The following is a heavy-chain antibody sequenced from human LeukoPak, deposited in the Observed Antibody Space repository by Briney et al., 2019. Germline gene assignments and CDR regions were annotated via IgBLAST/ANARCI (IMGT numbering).Heavy chain of an antibody. CDR1: GYSISSGYY. CDR2: IYHSGST. CDR3: ARERRRGYDILTGYSVSYYFDY. V-gene: IGHV4-38-2*02. D-gene: IGHD3-9*01. Sequence: PSETLSLTCTVSGYSISSGYYWGWIRQPPGKGLEWIGSIYHSGSTYYNPSLKSRVTISVDTSKNQFSLKLSSVTAADTAVYYCARERRRGYDILTGYSVSYYFDYWGQGTLVTVSS. J-gene: IGHJ4*02.